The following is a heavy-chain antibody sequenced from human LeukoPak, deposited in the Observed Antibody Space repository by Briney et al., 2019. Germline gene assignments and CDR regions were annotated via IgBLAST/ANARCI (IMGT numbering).Heavy chain of an antibody. CDR3: ARDYVGVAGTFDY. J-gene: IGHJ4*02. V-gene: IGHV4-34*01. CDR1: GGSISGYY. Sequence: SETLSLTCTVSGGSISGYYWSWIRQPPGKGLEWIGEVNHGGSTNYNPSLKSRVTISIDTSKNQFSLKLSSVTAADTAVYYCARDYVGVAGTFDYWGQGTLVTVSS. D-gene: IGHD6-19*01. CDR2: VNHGGST.